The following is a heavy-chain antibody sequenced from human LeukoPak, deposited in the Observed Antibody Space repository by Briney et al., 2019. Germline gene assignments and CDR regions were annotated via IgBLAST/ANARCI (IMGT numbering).Heavy chain of an antibody. CDR2: INPNSGGT. V-gene: IGHV1-2*02. J-gene: IGHJ3*02. CDR1: GYTFTGYY. Sequence: ASVKVSCKASGYTFTGYYMHWVRQAPGQGLEWMGWINPNSGGTNYAQKFQGRVTMTRDTSISTAYMELSRLRSDDTAVYYCARDRTTIVVDDAFDIWGQGTMVTVSS. CDR3: ARDRTTIVVDDAFDI. D-gene: IGHD3-22*01.